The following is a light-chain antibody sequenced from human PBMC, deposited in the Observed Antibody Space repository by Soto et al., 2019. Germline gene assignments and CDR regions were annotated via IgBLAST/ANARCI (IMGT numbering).Light chain of an antibody. V-gene: IGKV3-15*01. CDR2: GAS. CDR3: PQSDNWPWT. Sequence: ETGRTQSPATLSVASGGRATLSCRASQSISDTLAWYQQKPGQAPRLLIYGASTRATGFPARFSGGGSGADFTLTISSLQSEDFVGYYCPQSDNWPWTFAQGTKVDIK. J-gene: IGKJ1*01. CDR1: QSISDT.